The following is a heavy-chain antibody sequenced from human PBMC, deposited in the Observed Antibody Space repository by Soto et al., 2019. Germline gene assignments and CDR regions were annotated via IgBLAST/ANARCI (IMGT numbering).Heavy chain of an antibody. Sequence: GASGMVSCEASVYSFARSGISWVRQASVQGLEWMGWISAYTGNTNYAQKLQGRVTMTNDTSTSTASLELMSVRSDDTAVYYCERTRCLEWSPDNDYWGQGTLVTVSS. CDR3: ERTRCLEWSPDNDY. CDR2: ISAYTGNT. D-gene: IGHD3-3*01. J-gene: IGHJ4*02. V-gene: IGHV1-18*01. CDR1: VYSFARSG.